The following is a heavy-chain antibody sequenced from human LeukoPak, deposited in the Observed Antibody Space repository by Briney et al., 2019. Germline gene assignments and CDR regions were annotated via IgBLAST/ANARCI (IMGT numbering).Heavy chain of an antibody. CDR2: ISGSGGST. J-gene: IGHJ4*02. V-gene: IGHV3-23*01. D-gene: IGHD2-2*02. CDR3: AKSKYPTYYFDY. Sequence: GGSLRLSCAASGFTFSSYAMSWVRQAPGKGLEWASAISGSGGSTYYADSVKGRFTISRDNSKNTLYLQMNSLRAEDTAVYYCAKSKYPTYYFDYWGQGTLVTVSS. CDR1: GFTFSSYA.